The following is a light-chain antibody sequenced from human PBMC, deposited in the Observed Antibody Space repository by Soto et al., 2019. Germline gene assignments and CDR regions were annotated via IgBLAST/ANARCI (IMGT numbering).Light chain of an antibody. Sequence: EIVLTQSPGTLSLSPGERATLSCRASQSVSSNYLAWYQQEPGQAPRLLIYGASSRATGIPDRFSGSGSGTDFTLTISRLEPEDFAVYFCQQYDSSPYTFGQGTKLEIK. V-gene: IGKV3-20*01. CDR1: QSVSSNY. CDR3: QQYDSSPYT. J-gene: IGKJ2*01. CDR2: GAS.